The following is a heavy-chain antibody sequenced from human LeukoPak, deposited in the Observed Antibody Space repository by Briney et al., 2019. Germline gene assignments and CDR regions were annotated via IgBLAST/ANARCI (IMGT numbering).Heavy chain of an antibody. V-gene: IGHV1-18*01. CDR3: ARDSRWSSSWYHSSFWFDP. D-gene: IGHD6-13*01. CDR1: GYTFINSG. CDR2: ISAYNGNT. Sequence: GASVKVSCKASGYTFINSGITWVRQAPGQGLEWMGWISAYNGNTNYAQKLQGRVTMTTDTSTSTAYMELRSLRSDDTAVYYCARDSRWSSSWYHSSFWFDPWGQGTLVTVSS. J-gene: IGHJ5*02.